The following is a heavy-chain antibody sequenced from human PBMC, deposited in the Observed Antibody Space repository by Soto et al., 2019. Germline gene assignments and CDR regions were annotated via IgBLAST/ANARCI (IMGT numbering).Heavy chain of an antibody. J-gene: IGHJ4*02. D-gene: IGHD3-9*01. CDR2: INWNGGST. CDR3: ARDRGLRYFDWLDY. CDR1: GFTFDDYG. V-gene: IGHV3-20*04. Sequence: GGSLRLSCAASGFTFDDYGMSWVRQAPGKGLEWVSGINWNGGSTGYADSVKGRFTISRDNAKNSLYLQMNSLRAEDTALYYCARDRGLRYFDWLDYWGQGTLVTVSS.